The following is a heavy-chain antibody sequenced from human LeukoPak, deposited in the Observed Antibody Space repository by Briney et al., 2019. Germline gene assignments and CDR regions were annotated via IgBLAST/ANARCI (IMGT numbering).Heavy chain of an antibody. J-gene: IGHJ5*02. V-gene: IGHV4-31*03. Sequence: PSETLSLTCTVSGGSISSGGYSWRWIRQHPGKGLEWIGYIYYSGSTYYNPSLKSRVTISVDTSKNQFSLKLSSVTAADTAVYYCARGFSNWFDPWGQGTLVTVSS. CDR1: GGSISSGGYS. D-gene: IGHD3-3*01. CDR3: ARGFSNWFDP. CDR2: IYYSGST.